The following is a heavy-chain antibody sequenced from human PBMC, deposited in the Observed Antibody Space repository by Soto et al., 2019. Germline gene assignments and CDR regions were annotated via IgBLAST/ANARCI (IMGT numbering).Heavy chain of an antibody. Sequence: SETLSLTCTVSGNSISSYYWSWIRQPPGKGLEWIGYVYYSGTTNYNPSLKSRVTLSLDTSKNQFSLRLNSVTAADTAVYYCARVLKTGTTAASYYYFMDVWGEGTTVTVSS. CDR2: VYYSGTT. V-gene: IGHV4-59*01. J-gene: IGHJ6*03. CDR1: GNSISSYY. D-gene: IGHD1-1*01. CDR3: ARVLKTGTTAASYYYFMDV.